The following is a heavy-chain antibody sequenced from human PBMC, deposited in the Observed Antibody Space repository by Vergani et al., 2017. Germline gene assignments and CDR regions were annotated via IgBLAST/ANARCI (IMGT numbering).Heavy chain of an antibody. CDR2: IYPGDSDT. J-gene: IGHJ5*02. CDR1: GYSFTSYW. CDR3: ARQRTVTMVRGVTNWFDP. D-gene: IGHD3-10*01. V-gene: IGHV5-51*01. Sequence: EVQLVQSGAEVKKPGESLKISCKGSGYSFTSYWIGWVRQMPGKGLEWMGIIYPGDSDTRYSPSFQGQVTISAAKSIGTAYLQWSSLKASDTAMYYCARQRTVTMVRGVTNWFDPWGEETLVTVS.